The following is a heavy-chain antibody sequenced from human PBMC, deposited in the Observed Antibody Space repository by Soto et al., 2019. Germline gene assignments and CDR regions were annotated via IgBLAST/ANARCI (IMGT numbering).Heavy chain of an antibody. CDR3: ARVGFGELLAHGMDV. D-gene: IGHD3-10*01. CDR2: MYYSGST. Sequence: QVQLQESGPGLVKPSQTLSLTCTVSGGSISSGDYYWSWIRQPPGKGLEWIGYMYYSGSTYYNPSLKSRVTMSVDTSKNQFSLKLSSVTAADTAVYYCARVGFGELLAHGMDVWGQGTTVTVSS. CDR1: GGSISSGDYY. J-gene: IGHJ6*02. V-gene: IGHV4-30-4*01.